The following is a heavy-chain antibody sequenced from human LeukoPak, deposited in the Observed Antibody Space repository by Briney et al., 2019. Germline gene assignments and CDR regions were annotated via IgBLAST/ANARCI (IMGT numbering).Heavy chain of an antibody. CDR3: ARDPVPEF. CDR1: GFTVSNSY. Sequence: PGGSLRLSCAASGFTVSNSYMNWVRQAPGKGLEYVSVISHGGTTDYADSVKGRFTISRDNSKNTLYLQMNSLTAGDTAVYYCARDPVPEFWGQGTMVTVSS. V-gene: IGHV3-53*01. CDR2: ISHGGTT. J-gene: IGHJ3*01. D-gene: IGHD1-14*01.